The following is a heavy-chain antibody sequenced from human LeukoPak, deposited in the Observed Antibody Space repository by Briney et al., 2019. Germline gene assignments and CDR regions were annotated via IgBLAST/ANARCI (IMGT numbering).Heavy chain of an antibody. Sequence: GGSLRLSCAASGFTFSSYSMNWVRQAPGKGLEWVGRIKSKIDGGTIDYAAPVKGRFTISRDDSRNTLYLQMNSLKTEDTAVYYCTTRRQDGCWGQGTLVTVS. D-gene: IGHD6-25*01. J-gene: IGHJ4*02. V-gene: IGHV3-15*01. CDR2: IKSKIDGGTI. CDR3: TTRRQDGC. CDR1: GFTFSSYS.